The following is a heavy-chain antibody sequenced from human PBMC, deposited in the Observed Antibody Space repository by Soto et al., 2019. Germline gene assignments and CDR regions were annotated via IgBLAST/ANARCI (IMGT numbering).Heavy chain of an antibody. CDR1: RDTFTSYY. CDR3: ARSSGGNFGIIIEGTNWFDP. V-gene: IGHV1-46*01. CDR2: INPNGGST. J-gene: IGHJ5*02. Sequence: ASVKVSCKAPRDTFTSYYINWVRQAPGQGLEWMGIINPNGGSTIYAQQFRGRVTMTRDTSTSTVYMELRSLRSEDTAFYFCARSSGGNFGIIIEGTNWFDPWGQGTLVTVSS. D-gene: IGHD3-3*01.